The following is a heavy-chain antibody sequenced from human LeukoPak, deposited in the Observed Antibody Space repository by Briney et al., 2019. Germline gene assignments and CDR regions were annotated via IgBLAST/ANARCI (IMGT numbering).Heavy chain of an antibody. CDR2: IYHSGST. V-gene: IGHV4-38-2*01. J-gene: IGHJ4*02. CDR1: GYSISSGYY. Sequence: PSETLSLTCAVSGYSISSGYYWGWIRQPPGKGLEWIGSIYHSGSTYYNSSLKSRVTISVDTSKNQFSLKLGSVTAADTAVYYCARQMGTSLDYWGQGTLVTVSS. CDR3: ARQMGTSLDY. D-gene: IGHD5-24*01.